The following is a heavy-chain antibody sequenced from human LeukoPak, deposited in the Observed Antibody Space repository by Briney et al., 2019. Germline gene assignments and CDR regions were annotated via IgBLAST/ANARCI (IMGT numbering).Heavy chain of an antibody. CDR3: ARGGMGIQLWPFDY. Sequence: GASVKVSCKASGYTFTSYYMHWVRQAPGQGLEWVGIINPSGGSTTYAQKFQGRVTMTRDTSTSTAYLELSTLISDDTAVYYCARGGMGIQLWPFDYWGQGTLVTVSS. V-gene: IGHV1-46*01. D-gene: IGHD5-18*01. J-gene: IGHJ4*02. CDR2: INPSGGST. CDR1: GYTFTSYY.